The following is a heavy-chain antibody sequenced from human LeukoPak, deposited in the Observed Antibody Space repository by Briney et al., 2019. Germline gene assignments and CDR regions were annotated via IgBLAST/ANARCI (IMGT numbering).Heavy chain of an antibody. Sequence: ASVKVSCKASGYTFTSYYMHWVRQAPGQGLEWMGIINPSGGSTSYAQKFQGRVTMTRDTSTSTVYMELSSLRSEDTAVYYCARGLKTVYCSSTSCPPYNWFDPWGQGTLVTVSS. J-gene: IGHJ5*02. CDR2: INPSGGST. D-gene: IGHD2-2*01. V-gene: IGHV1-46*01. CDR1: GYTFTSYY. CDR3: ARGLKTVYCSSTSCPPYNWFDP.